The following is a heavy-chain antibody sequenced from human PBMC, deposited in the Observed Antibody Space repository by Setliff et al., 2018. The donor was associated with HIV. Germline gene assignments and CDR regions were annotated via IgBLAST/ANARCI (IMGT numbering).Heavy chain of an antibody. Sequence: WASVKVSCKASGYTFTDFYIHWVRQAPGQGLEWMGWIYPNTGGTNYAQKFQGRVTMTRDTSISTAYMELSRLRSDDTAVYYCARSTTADWGQGTMVTVSS. V-gene: IGHV1-2*02. CDR2: IYPNTGGT. J-gene: IGHJ4*02. CDR1: GYTFTDFY. D-gene: IGHD4-17*01. CDR3: ARSTTAD.